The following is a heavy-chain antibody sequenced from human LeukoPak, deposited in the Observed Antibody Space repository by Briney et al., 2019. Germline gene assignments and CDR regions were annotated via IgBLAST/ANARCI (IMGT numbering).Heavy chain of an antibody. CDR1: GFTFSNYG. D-gene: IGHD6-13*01. Sequence: GGSLRLSCAASGFTFSNYGMHWVRQTPDEGLEWVAFIRSDSSYIYYLESVKGRFTVSRDNSKNTLFLRMHSLRPEDTAVYYCVKDPSGAAAAGTFDYWGQGTLVTVSS. J-gene: IGHJ4*02. CDR2: IRSDSSYI. V-gene: IGHV3-30*02. CDR3: VKDPSGAAAAGTFDY.